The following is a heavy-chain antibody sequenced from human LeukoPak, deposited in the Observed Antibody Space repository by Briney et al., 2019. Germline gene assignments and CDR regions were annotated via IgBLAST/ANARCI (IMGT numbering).Heavy chain of an antibody. V-gene: IGHV4-31*03. CDR3: ARGDQLLYRFDY. J-gene: IGHJ4*02. CDR1: GGSISSGGYY. CDR2: IYYSGST. D-gene: IGHD2-2*02. Sequence: SQTLSLTCTVSGGSISSGGYYWSWLRQHPGKGLEWIGYIYYSGSTYYTPSLKSRVTISVDTSKNQFSLKLSSVTAADTAVYYCARGDQLLYRFDYWGQGTLVTVSS.